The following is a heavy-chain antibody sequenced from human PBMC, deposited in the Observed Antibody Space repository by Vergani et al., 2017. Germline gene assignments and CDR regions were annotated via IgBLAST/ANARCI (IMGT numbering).Heavy chain of an antibody. CDR2: IHHSGDT. V-gene: IGHV4-38-2*01. J-gene: IGHJ6*02. CDR1: DSSIMTNPY. CDR3: ARQRGSGGFFPSSYFYGMDV. D-gene: IGHD3-10*01. Sequence: QVQLQESGPGLVKPSETLTLTCDVSDSSIMTNPYWGWFRQSPGKGLEWIGCIHHSGDTHYNSSLKSRVSISIVSSSKFSLRLTSVTAADTAIYYCARQRGSGGFFPSSYFYGMDVGGHGTTVTVSS.